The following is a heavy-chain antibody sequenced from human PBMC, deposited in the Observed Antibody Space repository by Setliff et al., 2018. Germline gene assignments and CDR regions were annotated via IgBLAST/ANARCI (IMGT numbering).Heavy chain of an antibody. Sequence: SETLSLTCSVSSGSMRNYYWIWIRQPAGEGLEWIGRIYTSGSTNYNPSLKRRVIISLEMSKNQFSLTLSSVTAADTAVYYCARARPATIAGVVPGVADFGIDVWGQGTTVTSP. CDR3: ARARPATIAGVVPGVADFGIDV. D-gene: IGHD2-2*01. J-gene: IGHJ6*02. CDR1: SGSMRNYY. V-gene: IGHV4-4*07. CDR2: IYTSGST.